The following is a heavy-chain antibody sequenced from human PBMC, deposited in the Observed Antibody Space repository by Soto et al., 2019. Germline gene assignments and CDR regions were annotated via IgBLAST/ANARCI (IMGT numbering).Heavy chain of an antibody. J-gene: IGHJ4*02. V-gene: IGHV4-59*08. Sequence: TSETLSLTCTVSGGSIRDYYWGWIRQSPGKGLEWIGYIYYTGTTKYNPSLNSRVTISVDSSKNQFSLKLDSVTAADTAVYYCARLGGYYQAFDSWGQGTLVTVSS. CDR3: ARLGGYYQAFDS. D-gene: IGHD3-22*01. CDR2: IYYTGTT. CDR1: GGSIRDYY.